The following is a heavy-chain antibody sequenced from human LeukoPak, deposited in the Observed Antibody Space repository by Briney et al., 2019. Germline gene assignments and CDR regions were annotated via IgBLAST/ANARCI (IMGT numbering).Heavy chain of an antibody. V-gene: IGHV1-8*03. CDR2: KNPNSGNS. CDR1: GYTFTSYY. J-gene: IGHJ4*02. Sequence: GASVKVSCKASGYTFTSYYMHWVRQAPGQGLEWMGYKNPNSGNSAYAQKFQGRVTITTDASITTAYMELSGLRSEDTALYYCAREGLDYWGQGTLVTVSS. CDR3: AREGLDY.